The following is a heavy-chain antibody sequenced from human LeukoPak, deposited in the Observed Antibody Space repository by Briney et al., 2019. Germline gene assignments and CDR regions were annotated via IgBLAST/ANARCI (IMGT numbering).Heavy chain of an antibody. Sequence: PGGSLRLSCAASGFTFSNYNMNWVRQAPGKGLEWVADIKQDGSEKYYVDSVKGRFTISRQNAKNSLFLQMNSLRAEDTAVYYCARHRSGGSQDDAFDIWGQGTMVTVSS. D-gene: IGHD2-15*01. V-gene: IGHV3-7*01. CDR1: GFTFSNYN. CDR2: IKQDGSEK. J-gene: IGHJ3*02. CDR3: ARHRSGGSQDDAFDI.